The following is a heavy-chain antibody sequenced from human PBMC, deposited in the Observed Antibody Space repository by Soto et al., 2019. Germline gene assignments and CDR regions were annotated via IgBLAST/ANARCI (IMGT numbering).Heavy chain of an antibody. D-gene: IGHD2-15*01. V-gene: IGHV3-23*01. Sequence: EVQLLESGGGLVQPGGSLRLSCAASGFTFSSYAMSWVRQAPGKGLEWVSAISGSGGSTYYADSVKGRFTISRDNSKNTLYLQMNSLRAEDTAVYYCAKDGPIDCSGGSCYPGDDAFDIWGQGTMVTVSS. CDR2: ISGSGGST. J-gene: IGHJ3*02. CDR1: GFTFSSYA. CDR3: AKDGPIDCSGGSCYPGDDAFDI.